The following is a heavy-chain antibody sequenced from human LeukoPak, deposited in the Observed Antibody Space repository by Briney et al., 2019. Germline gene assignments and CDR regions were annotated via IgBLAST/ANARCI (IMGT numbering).Heavy chain of an antibody. J-gene: IGHJ4*02. CDR3: ARRLRSRYYFDY. CDR1: GFTFSSYE. CDR2: ISSSGSTI. V-gene: IGHV3-48*03. Sequence: GGSLRLSCAASGFTFSSYEMNWVRQAPGKGLEWVSYISSSGSTIYYADSVKGRFTISRDNAKNSLYLQMNSLRAEDTAVYYCARRLRSRYYFDYWGQGTLVTVSS.